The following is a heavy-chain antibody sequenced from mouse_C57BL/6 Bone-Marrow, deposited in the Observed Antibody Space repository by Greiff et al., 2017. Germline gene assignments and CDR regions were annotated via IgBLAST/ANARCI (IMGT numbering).Heavy chain of an antibody. D-gene: IGHD1-1*01. CDR2: IYPRSGNT. J-gene: IGHJ3*01. V-gene: IGHV1-81*01. Sequence: VQLQESGAELARPGASVKLSCKASGYTFTSYGISWVKQRAGQGLEWIGEIYPRSGNTYYNEKFKGKATLTADKSSSTAYMELRSLTSEDSAVYFCARMGGYGSTPRGFAYWGKGTLVTVSA. CDR3: ARMGGYGSTPRGFAY. CDR1: GYTFTSYG.